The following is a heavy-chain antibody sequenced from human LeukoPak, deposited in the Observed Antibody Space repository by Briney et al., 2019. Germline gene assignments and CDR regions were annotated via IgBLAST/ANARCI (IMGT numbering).Heavy chain of an antibody. CDR3: SACHYYDSNGYY. V-gene: IGHV3-11*01. CDR1: GFTFSDYY. J-gene: IGHJ4*02. CDR2: ISSSGSTI. D-gene: IGHD3-22*01. Sequence: GGSLRLSCAASGFTFSDYYMSWIRQDPGKGLEWVSYISSSGSTIYYADSVKGRFTISRDNAKNSLYLQMNSLRAEDTAVYYCSACHYYDSNGYYWCQGTLVTVSA.